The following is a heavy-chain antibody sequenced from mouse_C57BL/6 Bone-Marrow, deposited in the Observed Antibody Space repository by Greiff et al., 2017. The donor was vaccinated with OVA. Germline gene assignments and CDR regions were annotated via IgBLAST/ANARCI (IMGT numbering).Heavy chain of an antibody. CDR3: ASVTKEVARYFDV. D-gene: IGHD1-1*01. CDR1: GYTFTNYW. Sequence: VQLQQSGAELAKPGASVKLSCKASGYTFTNYWMHWVKQRPGQGLEWIGYINPSSGYTKYNQKFKDKATLTSDKSSSTAYMQLSSLTYEYVAVYSCASVTKEVARYFDVWGTGTTVTVSS. J-gene: IGHJ1*03. CDR2: INPSSGYT. V-gene: IGHV1-7*01.